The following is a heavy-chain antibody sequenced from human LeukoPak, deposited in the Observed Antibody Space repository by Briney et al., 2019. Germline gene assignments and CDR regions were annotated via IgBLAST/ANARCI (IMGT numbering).Heavy chain of an antibody. V-gene: IGHV3-9*03. Sequence: GGSLRLSCAASGFTFDDYGMHWVRQAPGKGLEWVSGISWNSGSRAYADSVKGRFTISRDNVKNSLYLQMNSLRAEDMALYYCAKGGYSNSPGYMDVWGKGTTVTVSS. CDR1: GFTFDDYG. CDR3: AKGGYSNSPGYMDV. J-gene: IGHJ6*03. CDR2: ISWNSGSR. D-gene: IGHD6-13*01.